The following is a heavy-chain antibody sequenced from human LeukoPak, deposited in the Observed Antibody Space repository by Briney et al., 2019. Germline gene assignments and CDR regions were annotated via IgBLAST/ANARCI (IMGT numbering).Heavy chain of an antibody. CDR1: GFTFSSYA. V-gene: IGHV3-30-3*01. CDR3: ARSLDYGDYCGEFDY. J-gene: IGHJ4*02. CDR2: ISYDGSNK. D-gene: IGHD4-17*01. Sequence: GGSLRLSCAASGFTFSSYAMHWVRQAPGKGLEWVAVISYDGSNKYYADSVKGRFTISRDNSKNTLYLQMNSLRAEDTAVYYCARSLDYGDYCGEFDYWGQGTLVTVSS.